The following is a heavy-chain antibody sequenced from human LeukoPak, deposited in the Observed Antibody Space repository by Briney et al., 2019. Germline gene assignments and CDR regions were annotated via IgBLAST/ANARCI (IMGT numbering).Heavy chain of an antibody. D-gene: IGHD3-10*01. J-gene: IGHJ4*02. Sequence: PGGSLRPSCAASGFTFSSYSMNWVRQAPGKGLEWVSYISSSSTIYYADSVKGRFTISRDNAKNSLYLQMNSLRAEDTAVYYCARVGEAVLLWFGEQSYWGQGTLVTVSS. CDR1: GFTFSSYS. CDR2: ISSSSTI. CDR3: ARVGEAVLLWFGEQSY. V-gene: IGHV3-48*01.